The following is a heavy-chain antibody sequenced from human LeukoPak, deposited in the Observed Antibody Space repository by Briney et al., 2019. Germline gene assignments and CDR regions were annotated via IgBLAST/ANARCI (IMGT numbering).Heavy chain of an antibody. D-gene: IGHD3-22*01. J-gene: IGHJ4*02. CDR1: GFAFSHYT. CDR2: ISSSSSYI. CDR3: ARSSGYYYPLDY. Sequence: SGGSLRLSCAASGFAFSHYTMQWVRQAPGKGLEWVSSISSSSSYIYYADSMKGRFTISRDDAKNSLYLQMNSLRAEDTAVYYCARSSGYYYPLDYWGQGTLVTVSS. V-gene: IGHV3-21*01.